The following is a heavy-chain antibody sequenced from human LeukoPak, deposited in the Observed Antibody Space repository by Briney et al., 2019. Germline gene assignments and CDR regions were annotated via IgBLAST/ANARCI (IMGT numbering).Heavy chain of an antibody. CDR2: INPNSGGT. CDR1: GYTFTGYY. Sequence: ASVKVSCKASGYTFTGYYMHWVRQAPGQGLEWMGWINPNSGGTNYAQKFQGRVTMTRDTSISTAYMELSRLRSDDTAVYYCARAAQSTLITMIVVGLLGFDPWGQGTLVTVSS. J-gene: IGHJ5*02. CDR3: ARAAQSTLITMIVVGLLGFDP. V-gene: IGHV1-2*02. D-gene: IGHD3-22*01.